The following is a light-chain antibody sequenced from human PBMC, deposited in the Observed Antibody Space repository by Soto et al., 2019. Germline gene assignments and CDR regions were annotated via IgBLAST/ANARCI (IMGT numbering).Light chain of an antibody. V-gene: IGLV2-8*01. CDR1: SSDVGGYNY. J-gene: IGLJ2*01. Sequence: QSALTQPPSASGSPGQSVTISCTGTSSDVGGYNYVSWYQQHPGKAPKLMINEVNKRRSGVADRFSGSKSGNTASLSVSGLQAEDEADYYCRSYAGSTNLVFGGGTKVTVL. CDR3: RSYAGSTNLV. CDR2: EVN.